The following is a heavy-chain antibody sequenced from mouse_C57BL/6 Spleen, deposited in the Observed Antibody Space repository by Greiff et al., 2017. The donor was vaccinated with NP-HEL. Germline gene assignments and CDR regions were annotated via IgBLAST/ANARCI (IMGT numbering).Heavy chain of an antibody. CDR3: ARAYGSSSRYYAMDY. CDR1: GYTFTSYW. D-gene: IGHD1-1*01. V-gene: IGHV1-64*01. J-gene: IGHJ4*01. Sequence: QVQLQQSGAELVKPGASVKLSCKASGYTFTSYWMHWVKQRPGQGLEWIGMIHPNSGSTNYNEKFKSKATLTVDKSSSTAYMQLSSLTSEDSAVYYCARAYGSSSRYYAMDYWGQGTSVTVSS. CDR2: IHPNSGST.